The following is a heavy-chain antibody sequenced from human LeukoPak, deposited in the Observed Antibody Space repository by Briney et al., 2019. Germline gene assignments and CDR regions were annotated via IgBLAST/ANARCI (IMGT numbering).Heavy chain of an antibody. CDR3: ASARWSGQSADFDY. CDR2: INPNSGDT. CDR1: GYTFTSYY. J-gene: IGHJ4*02. V-gene: IGHV1-2*02. Sequence: WASVKVSCKASGYTFTSYYMRWVRQAPGQGLEWMGWINPNSGDTNYAQKFQGRVTMTRDTSISTAYMELSGLRSDDTAVYYCASARWSGQSADFDYWGQGTLVTVSS. D-gene: IGHD2-15*01.